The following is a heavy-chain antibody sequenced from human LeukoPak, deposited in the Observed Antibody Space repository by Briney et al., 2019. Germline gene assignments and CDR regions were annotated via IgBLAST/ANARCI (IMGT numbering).Heavy chain of an antibody. CDR2: IYYSGST. CDR1: GGSISSYY. J-gene: IGHJ4*02. D-gene: IGHD3-22*01. CDR3: ARSHYYDSSGYSYFDY. V-gene: IGHV4-59*01. Sequence: SETLSLTCTVSGGSISSYYWSWIRQPPGKGLEWIGYIYYSGSTNYNPSLKSRVTISVDTSKNQFSLKLSSVTAADTAVYYCARSHYYDSSGYSYFDYWGQGTLVTVFS.